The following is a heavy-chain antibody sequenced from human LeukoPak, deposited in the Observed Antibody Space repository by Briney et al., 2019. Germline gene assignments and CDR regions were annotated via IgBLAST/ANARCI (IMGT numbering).Heavy chain of an antibody. V-gene: IGHV3-30-3*01. J-gene: IGHJ4*02. Sequence: PGGSLRLSCAASGFTFSSYAMHWVRQAPGKGLEWVAVISYDGSNKYYADSVKGRFTISRDNSKNTLYLQMNSLRAEDTAVYYCARAYSTDYGRIYFDYWGQGTLVTVSS. D-gene: IGHD4-17*01. CDR3: ARAYSTDYGRIYFDY. CDR1: GFTFSSYA. CDR2: ISYDGSNK.